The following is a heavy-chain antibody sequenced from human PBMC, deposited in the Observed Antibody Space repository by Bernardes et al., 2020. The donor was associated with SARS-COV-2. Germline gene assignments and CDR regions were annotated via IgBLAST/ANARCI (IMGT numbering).Heavy chain of an antibody. J-gene: IGHJ4*02. CDR3: AGGWLENSNDY. D-gene: IGHD5-12*01. V-gene: IGHV3-48*01. CDR1: GFTFSSYS. CDR2: IGPSTSTSIAI. Sequence: SLLLSFVASGFTFSSYSMSWVRQAPGKGLEWVAFIGPSTSTSIAIYYGESVKGRFTISRDDAKNSVYLEMNSLRGEETAVYFCAGGWLENSNDYWVQGTLVSVSS.